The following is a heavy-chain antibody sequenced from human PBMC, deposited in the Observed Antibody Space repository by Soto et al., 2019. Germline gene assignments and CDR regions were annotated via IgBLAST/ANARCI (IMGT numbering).Heavy chain of an antibody. D-gene: IGHD5-12*01. CDR3: ARDMEYVDIVSTIIHRYSFSAMDV. CDR1: GFTFSRHG. CDR2: IWYEGSNK. V-gene: IGHV3-33*01. Sequence: QVQVVESGGGVVQPGRSLRLSCEVSGFTFSRHGRHWVRQAPGKGLEWVAFIWYEGSNKIYGDSMKCRFTVSRDDLKNTVYRQMKNMRVADTGIYYCARDMEYVDIVSTIIHRYSFSAMDVWGQGTTVTVSS. J-gene: IGHJ6*02.